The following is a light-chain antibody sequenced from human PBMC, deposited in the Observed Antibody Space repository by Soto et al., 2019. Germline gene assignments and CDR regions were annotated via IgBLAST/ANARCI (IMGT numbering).Light chain of an antibody. CDR1: SSNIGSNF. V-gene: IGLV1-47*01. Sequence: QPVLTQPPSASGTPGQRVTSSCSGSSSNIGSNFVYWYQQLPGTAPKLLIYKNNQRPPGGPDRFSGSKSGTSASLAISGLRSGDEADYHCSAWDDSLSGVVFGGGTKLTVL. J-gene: IGLJ2*01. CDR2: KNN. CDR3: SAWDDSLSGVV.